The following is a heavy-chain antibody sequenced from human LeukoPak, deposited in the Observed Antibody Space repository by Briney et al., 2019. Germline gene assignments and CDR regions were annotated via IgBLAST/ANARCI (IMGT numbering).Heavy chain of an antibody. J-gene: IGHJ4*02. CDR1: GGSISSSSYY. Sequence: SETLSLTCTVSGGSISSSSYYWGWIRQPPGKGLEWIGSIYYSGSTYYNPSLKSRVTISVDTSKNQFSLKLSSVTAADTAVYYCARRTIFGVVRFDYWGQETLVTVSS. CDR2: IYYSGST. V-gene: IGHV4-39*01. CDR3: ARRTIFGVVRFDY. D-gene: IGHD3-3*01.